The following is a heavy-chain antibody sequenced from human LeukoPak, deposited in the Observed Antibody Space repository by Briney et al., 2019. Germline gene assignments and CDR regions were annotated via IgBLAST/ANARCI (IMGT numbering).Heavy chain of an antibody. V-gene: IGHV3-30-3*01. CDR1: GFTFSSYA. J-gene: IGHJ4*02. Sequence: PGGSLRLSCAASGFTFSSYAMHWVRQAPGKGLEWVAVISYDGSNKYYADSVKGRFTISRDNSKNTLYLQMNSLRAEDTAVYYCARVYGDYVEYFDYWGQGTLVTVSS. CDR3: ARVYGDYVEYFDY. CDR2: ISYDGSNK. D-gene: IGHD4-17*01.